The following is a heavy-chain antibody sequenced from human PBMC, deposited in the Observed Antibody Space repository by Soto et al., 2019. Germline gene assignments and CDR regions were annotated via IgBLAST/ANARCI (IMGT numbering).Heavy chain of an antibody. J-gene: IGHJ4*02. Sequence: LRLSFAASGFTFIFYSINWVRQAPGKGLEWVSSISGSSSYIYYADSVKGRVTISRDNAKNSLYLQMNSLRAEDTAVYYCARDWYYGDFWGQGTLVTVSS. CDR1: GFTFIFYS. CDR2: ISGSSSYI. CDR3: ARDWYYGDF. D-gene: IGHD3-10*01. V-gene: IGHV3-21*01.